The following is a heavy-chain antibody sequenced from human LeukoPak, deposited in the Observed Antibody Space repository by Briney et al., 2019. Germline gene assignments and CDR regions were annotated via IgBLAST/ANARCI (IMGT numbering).Heavy chain of an antibody. D-gene: IGHD4-17*01. Sequence: PSETLSLTCTVSGGSVSSSSYYWSWIRQPPGKGLEWFGYIYYSGSTNYNPSLKSRVTISVDTSKNQFSLKLSSVTAADTAMYYCARDRLTTVTRYYGMDVWGKGTTVTVSS. CDR3: ARDRLTTVTRYYGMDV. CDR1: GGSVSSSSYY. V-gene: IGHV4-61*01. J-gene: IGHJ6*04. CDR2: IYYSGST.